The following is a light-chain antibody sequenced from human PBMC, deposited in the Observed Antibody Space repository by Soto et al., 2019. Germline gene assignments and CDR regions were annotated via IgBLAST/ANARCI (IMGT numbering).Light chain of an antibody. V-gene: IGLV2-23*02. CDR3: CSNAARSTFVHD. CDR2: EVS. CDR1: SSDVGSYNL. Sequence: QSVLTQPASVAGSPGQSITISCTGTSSDVGSYNLVSWYQQHPGKAPKLMIYEVSKRPSGVSNRFSGSKSGNTASLTISGLQAEDLAYYYCCSNAARSTFVHDFGTVT. J-gene: IGLJ1*01.